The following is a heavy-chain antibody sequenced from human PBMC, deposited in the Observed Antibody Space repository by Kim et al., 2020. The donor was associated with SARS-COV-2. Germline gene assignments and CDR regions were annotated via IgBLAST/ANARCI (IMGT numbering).Heavy chain of an antibody. CDR2: IWFDGSQK. Sequence: GGSLRLSCAASGFTFSSHCIHWVRQAPDKGLEWVAVIWFDGSQKYYGDSVRGRFTISRDNSRNIVYMELNSLRVEDTAVYYCARDTESLDYWRRGTLVTVS. CDR3: ARDTESLDY. J-gene: IGHJ4*02. V-gene: IGHV3-33*04. CDR1: GFTFSSHC.